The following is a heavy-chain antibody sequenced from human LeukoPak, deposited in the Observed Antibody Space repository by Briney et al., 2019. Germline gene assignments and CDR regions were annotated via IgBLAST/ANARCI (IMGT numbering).Heavy chain of an antibody. D-gene: IGHD5-18*01. CDR1: GFTVSSNY. J-gene: IGHJ4*02. CDR2: IYSGGST. CDR3: ARTVDTAMVRGYYFDY. V-gene: IGHV3-53*01. Sequence: GGSLRLSCAASGFTVSSNYMSWVRQAPGKGLEWVSVIYSGGSTYYADSVKGRFTISRDNSKNTLYLQMNSLRAEDTAVYYCARTVDTAMVRGYYFDYWGQGTLVTVSS.